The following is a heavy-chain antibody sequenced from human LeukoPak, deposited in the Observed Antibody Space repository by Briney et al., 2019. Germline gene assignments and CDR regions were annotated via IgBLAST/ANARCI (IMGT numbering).Heavy chain of an antibody. Sequence: PSETLSPTCTVSGGSLSSGSYYWNWMRQPAGKGLEWIGRIYSSESTTYNPSLKSRVTISVDTSKNQFSLILSSVTAADTAVYYCGGGGGYSSSRNAFDIWGQGTVVTVSS. CDR3: GGGGGYSSSRNAFDI. V-gene: IGHV4-61*02. J-gene: IGHJ3*02. CDR1: GGSLSSGSYY. D-gene: IGHD6-6*01. CDR2: IYSSEST.